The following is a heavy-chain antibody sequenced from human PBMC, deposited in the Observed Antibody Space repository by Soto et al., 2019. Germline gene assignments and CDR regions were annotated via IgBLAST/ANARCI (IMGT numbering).Heavy chain of an antibody. J-gene: IGHJ6*02. CDR3: ASQASPYYYYGMDV. CDR2: IYYSGST. Sequence: SETLSLTCTVSGGSISSSSYYWGWIRQPPGKGLEWIGSIYYSGSTYYNPSLKSRVTISVDTSKNQFSLKLSSVTAADTVVYYCASQASPYYYYGMDVWGQGTTVTVSS. V-gene: IGHV4-39*01. CDR1: GGSISSSSYY.